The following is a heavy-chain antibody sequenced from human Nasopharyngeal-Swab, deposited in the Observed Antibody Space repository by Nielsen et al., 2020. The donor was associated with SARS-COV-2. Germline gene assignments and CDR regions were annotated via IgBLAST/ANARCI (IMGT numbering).Heavy chain of an antibody. CDR2: INPSGGST. CDR3: AIPRRPTVTTDPFDY. V-gene: IGHV1-46*01. D-gene: IGHD4-17*01. Sequence: WVGQAPGQGFEWMGIINPSGGSTSYAQKYQGRVTMTRDTSTSTVYMELSSLRSEDTAVYYLAIPRRPTVTTDPFDYWGQGTLVTVSS. J-gene: IGHJ4*02.